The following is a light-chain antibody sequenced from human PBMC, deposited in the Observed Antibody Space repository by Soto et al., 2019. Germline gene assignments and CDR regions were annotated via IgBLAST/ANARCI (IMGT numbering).Light chain of an antibody. CDR3: SSYTISTTYV. J-gene: IGLJ1*01. V-gene: IGLV2-14*01. CDR2: QVS. Sequence: TQLASVSGSPGQWITLSCTGTSSDVGTYNYVSWYQQHPGKAPKLMISQVSNRPSGVSNRFSGSKSGNTASLTISGLQAEDQADYYCSSYTISTTYVFGTGTKITVL. CDR1: SSDVGTYNY.